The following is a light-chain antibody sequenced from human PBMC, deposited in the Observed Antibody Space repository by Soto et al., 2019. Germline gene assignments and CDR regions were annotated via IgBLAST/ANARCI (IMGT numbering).Light chain of an antibody. CDR1: SSDVGGYNY. Sequence: QSALTQPRSVSGSPGQSVTISCTGTSSDVGGYNYVSWYQQHPAKAPKLMIYDVSKRPSGVPDRFSGSKSGNTASLTISGLQAEDEADYYCCSYAGSYTFSFVFGTGTKLTVL. J-gene: IGLJ1*01. V-gene: IGLV2-11*01. CDR3: CSYAGSYTFSFV. CDR2: DVS.